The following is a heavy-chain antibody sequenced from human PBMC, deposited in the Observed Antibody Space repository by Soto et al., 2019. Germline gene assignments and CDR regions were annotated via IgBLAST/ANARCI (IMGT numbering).Heavy chain of an antibody. Sequence: QVQLVQSGAEVKKPGASVTVSCKASGYTFTGYYMHWVRQAPGQGVEWMGWINPNSGGTNYAQKFQGRVTMTRDESISTAYMELSRLRSDDTAVYYCARDRGRVLRYFDWLPSGIDVWGQGTTVTVSS. CDR2: INPNSGGT. CDR1: GYTFTGYY. V-gene: IGHV1-2*02. J-gene: IGHJ6*02. CDR3: ARDRGRVLRYFDWLPSGIDV. D-gene: IGHD3-9*01.